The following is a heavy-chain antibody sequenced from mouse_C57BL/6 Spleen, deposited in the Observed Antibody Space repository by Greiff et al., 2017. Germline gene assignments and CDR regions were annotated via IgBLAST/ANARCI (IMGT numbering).Heavy chain of an antibody. CDR1: GFTFSSYA. D-gene: IGHD2-2*01. V-gene: IGHV5-4*01. J-gene: IGHJ4*01. CDR2: ISDGGSYT. CDR3: ARDRGYYGYDYAMDY. Sequence: EVQGVESGGGLVKPGGSLKLSCAASGFTFSSYALSWVRQTPEKRLEWVATISDGGSYTYYPDNVKGRFTISRDNAKNNLYLQMSHLKSEDTAMYYCARDRGYYGYDYAMDYWGQGTSVTVSS.